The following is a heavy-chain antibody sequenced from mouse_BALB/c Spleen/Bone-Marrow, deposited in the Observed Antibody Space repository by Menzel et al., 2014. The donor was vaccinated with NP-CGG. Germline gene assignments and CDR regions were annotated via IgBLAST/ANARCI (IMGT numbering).Heavy chain of an antibody. CDR1: GYTFTDYY. J-gene: IGHJ4*01. V-gene: IGHV1-19*01. CDR3: ARSYYGNYYSAMDY. D-gene: IGHD2-10*01. CDR2: ANPYNGGT. Sequence: VQLQQSGPELVKPGASVKMSCKASGYTFTDYYMDWVKQSHGESFERIGRANPYNGGTSYNQKFKGKATLTVDKSPSTAYMELNSLTSVDSAVYYCARSYYGNYYSAMDYWGQGTSVTVSS.